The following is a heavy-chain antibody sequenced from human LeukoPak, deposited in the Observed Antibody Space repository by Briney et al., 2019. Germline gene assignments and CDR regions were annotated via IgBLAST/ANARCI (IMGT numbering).Heavy chain of an antibody. CDR3: TTKLGFTYGVDF. CDR2: IKSRADGSTT. CDR1: GFTVNDGW. V-gene: IGHV3-15*01. Sequence: GGSLRLSCAVSGFTVNDGWMNWVRHAPGKGLEWVANIKSRADGSTTEYAAPVNGRFSVSVDGSKNTFYLQMNSLKAEDTALYYCTTKLGFTYGVDFWGQGTLVTVSS. J-gene: IGHJ4*02. D-gene: IGHD5-18*01.